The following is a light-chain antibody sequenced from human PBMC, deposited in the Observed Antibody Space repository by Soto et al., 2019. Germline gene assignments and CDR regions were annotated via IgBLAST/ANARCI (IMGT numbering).Light chain of an antibody. J-gene: IGKJ5*01. CDR2: SVS. Sequence: EIVLTQSPATLSLSPGERATLSCRASQSVSSYLAWYQQKPGQAPRLLIYSVSTRATGIPPRFSGSGSGTDFTLTISSLEPEDSAVYYCQQRHMWPITFGQGTRLEIK. CDR3: QQRHMWPIT. V-gene: IGKV3-11*01. CDR1: QSVSSY.